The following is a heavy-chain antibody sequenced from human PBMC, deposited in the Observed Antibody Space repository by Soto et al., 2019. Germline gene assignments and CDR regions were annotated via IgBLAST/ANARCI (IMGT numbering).Heavy chain of an antibody. CDR3: AREYPSVGGAGMDV. D-gene: IGHD1-26*01. CDR1: GFTFGSYD. J-gene: IGHJ6*02. Sequence: GGSLILSCAASGFTFGSYDMHWVRQATGKGLEWVSAIGTAGDTYYPGSVKGRCTISRENAKHSLYLQMNSLRAGDTAVHYCAREYPSVGGAGMDVWGQGTTVTVSS. V-gene: IGHV3-13*01. CDR2: IGTAGDT.